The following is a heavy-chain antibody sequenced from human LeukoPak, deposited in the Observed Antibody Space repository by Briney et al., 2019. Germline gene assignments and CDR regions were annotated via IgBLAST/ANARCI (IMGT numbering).Heavy chain of an antibody. J-gene: IGHJ4*02. D-gene: IGHD3-10*01. V-gene: IGHV1-18*01. Sequence: ASVKVSCKASGYSFTSYGINWVRQAPGQGLEWMGWISGYNGNTKYAQDFQGRVTMTTDTSTSTAYMELSSLRSEDTAVYYCASGGSMVRGVNEDYWGQGTLVTVSS. CDR2: ISGYNGNT. CDR1: GYSFTSYG. CDR3: ASGGSMVRGVNEDY.